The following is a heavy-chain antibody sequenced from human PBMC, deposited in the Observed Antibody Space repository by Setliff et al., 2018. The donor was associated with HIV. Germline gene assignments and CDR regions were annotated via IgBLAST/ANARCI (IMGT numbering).Heavy chain of an antibody. CDR2: SRYAENYQ. V-gene: IGHV3-30-3*01. D-gene: IGHD2-8*01. CDR1: GGTFRNYA. CDR3: ARGTLTQNGPFDY. J-gene: IGHJ4*02. Sequence: SCKASGGTFRNYAIHWVRQAPGKGLEWVAVSRYAENYQYYADSVKGRFTISRDNSENTLYLRMDSLRAEDTAVYYCARGTLTQNGPFDYWGQGTQVTVSS.